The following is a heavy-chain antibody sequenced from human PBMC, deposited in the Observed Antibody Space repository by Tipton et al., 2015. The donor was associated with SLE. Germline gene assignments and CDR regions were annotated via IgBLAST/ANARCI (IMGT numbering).Heavy chain of an antibody. D-gene: IGHD4-23*01. V-gene: IGHV4-61*05. CDR3: ARYTVEDAFDI. CDR1: GGSISSSRYY. Sequence: LRLSCTVSGGSISSSRYYWGWIRQPPGKGLEWIGYIYYSGSTNYNPSLKSRVTISVDTSKNQFSLKLSSVTAADTALYYCARYTVEDAFDIWGQGTMVTVSS. CDR2: IYYSGST. J-gene: IGHJ3*02.